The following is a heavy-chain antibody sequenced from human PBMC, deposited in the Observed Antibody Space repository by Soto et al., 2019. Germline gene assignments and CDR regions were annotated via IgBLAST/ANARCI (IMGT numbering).Heavy chain of an antibody. D-gene: IGHD3-22*01. CDR1: GGSISSGDYY. CDR2: IYYSGST. Sequence: PSETLSLTCSVLGGSISSGDYYWNWIRQPPGKGLEWIGYIYYSGSTYYNPSLKSRVTISVDTSKNQFSLKLSSVTAADTAVYYCARDSYDSSGSSGYSFDYWGQGTLVTVSS. J-gene: IGHJ4*02. CDR3: ARDSYDSSGSSGYSFDY. V-gene: IGHV4-30-4*01.